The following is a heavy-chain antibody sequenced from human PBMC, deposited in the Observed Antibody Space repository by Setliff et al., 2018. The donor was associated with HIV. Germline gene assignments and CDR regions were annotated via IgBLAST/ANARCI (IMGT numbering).Heavy chain of an antibody. V-gene: IGHV4-31*03. Sequence: PSETLSLTCTVSGGSISSGGYYWSWIRQHPGKGLEWIGYIFYSGSTYYNPSLKSRVTISVDTSKNQFSLKLSSVTAADTAVNYCARGLPYYYDSSGYYYFDYWGQGTLVTVSS. D-gene: IGHD3-22*01. J-gene: IGHJ4*02. CDR1: GGSISSGGYY. CDR2: IFYSGST. CDR3: ARGLPYYYDSSGYYYFDY.